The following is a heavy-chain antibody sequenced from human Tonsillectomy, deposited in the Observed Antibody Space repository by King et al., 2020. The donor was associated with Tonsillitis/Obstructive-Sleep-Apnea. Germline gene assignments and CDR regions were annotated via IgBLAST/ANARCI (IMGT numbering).Heavy chain of an antibody. J-gene: IGHJ4*02. V-gene: IGHV3-15*07. CDR3: NCRQRSDIVVVPAAMFDY. D-gene: IGHD2-2*01. CDR2: IKSKTDGGTT. CDR1: GFTFSNAW. Sequence: VQLVESGGGLVKPGGSLRLSCAASGFTFSNAWMNWVRQAPGKGLEWVGRIKSKTDGGTTDYAAPVKGRFTISRDDSKNTLYLQMNSLKTEDTAVYYCNCRQRSDIVVVPAAMFDYWGQGTLVTVSS.